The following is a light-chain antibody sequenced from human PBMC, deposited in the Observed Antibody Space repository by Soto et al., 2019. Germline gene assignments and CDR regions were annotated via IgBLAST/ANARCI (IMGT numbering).Light chain of an antibody. CDR3: CSYAGSSTSWV. CDR2: GDS. V-gene: IGLV2-23*01. J-gene: IGLJ3*02. CDR1: RSDAGNYNF. Sequence: QSALTQPASVSGSPGQSITISCTGTRSDAGNYNFVSWYQQHPGKAPKVIIYGDSTRPSGVSNRISGSKSGNTASLTISGLQAEDEADYYCCSYAGSSTSWVFGGGTKLTVL.